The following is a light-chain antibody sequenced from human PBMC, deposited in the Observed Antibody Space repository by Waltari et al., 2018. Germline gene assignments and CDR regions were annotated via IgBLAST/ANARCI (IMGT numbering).Light chain of an antibody. CDR1: QSIVSY. CDR2: AAS. J-gene: IGKJ5*01. Sequence: DIQMTQSPSSLSASVGDRVTITCRASQSIVSYLNWYQQKPGKAPKLLVYAASSLQGVVPSRFSGSGSGTECTLTISSLQPEDFATYYCQQSYSTLSITFGQGTRLEIK. CDR3: QQSYSTLSIT. V-gene: IGKV1-39*01.